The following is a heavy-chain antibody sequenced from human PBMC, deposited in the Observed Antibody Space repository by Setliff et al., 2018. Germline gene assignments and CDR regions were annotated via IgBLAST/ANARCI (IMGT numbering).Heavy chain of an antibody. CDR3: ARSAVAVPGQFYFDN. Sequence: GGSLRLSCEASGFTFINYSMNWVRQAPGKGLEWVSSVYNGNDETKYADSVKGRFTISRDRSKNTVYLQMNSLRTEDTAVYYCARSAVAVPGQFYFDNWGQGTQVTVSS. J-gene: IGHJ4*02. CDR1: GFTFINYS. V-gene: IGHV3-21*01. CDR2: VYNGNDET. D-gene: IGHD6-19*01.